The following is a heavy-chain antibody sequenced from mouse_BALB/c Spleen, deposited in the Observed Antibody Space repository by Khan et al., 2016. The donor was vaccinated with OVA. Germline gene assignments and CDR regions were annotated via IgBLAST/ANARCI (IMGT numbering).Heavy chain of an antibody. J-gene: IGHJ2*01. Sequence: QVQLKESGPGLVAPSQSLSITCTVSGFSLTSYGVHWVRQSPGKGLEWLGVIWAGGSTNYNSALMSRLSISKDNSKGQVFLKKNSLQTDDAAMYCCARLEDIWGQGTTLTVSS. V-gene: IGHV2-9*02. D-gene: IGHD1-3*01. CDR2: IWAGGST. CDR1: GFSLTSYG. CDR3: ARLEDI.